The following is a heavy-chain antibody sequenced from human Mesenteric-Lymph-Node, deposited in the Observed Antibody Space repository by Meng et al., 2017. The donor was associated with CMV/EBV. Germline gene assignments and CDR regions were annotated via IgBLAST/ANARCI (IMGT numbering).Heavy chain of an antibody. CDR1: GGSFSGYY. V-gene: IGHV4-34*01. J-gene: IGHJ5*02. Sequence: TLSLTCAVYGGSFSGYYWSWIRQPPGKGLEWIGEINHSGSTNYNPPLKSRVTISVDTSKNQFSLKLSSVTAADTAVYYCARVGGLDPWGQGTLVTVSS. CDR2: INHSGST. D-gene: IGHD3-16*01. CDR3: ARVGGLDP.